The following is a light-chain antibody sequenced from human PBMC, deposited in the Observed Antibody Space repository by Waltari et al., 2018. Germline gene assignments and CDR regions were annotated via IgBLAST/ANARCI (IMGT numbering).Light chain of an antibody. Sequence: EIVLTQSPATLSFSPAERATLSCRASQSVGNYLAWYQQKPGQAPRLLIYDASNRATGIPARFSGSGSGTDFTLTISSLEPEDFAVYYCQQRSNWSPALTFGGGTKVEIK. CDR2: DAS. CDR1: QSVGNY. V-gene: IGKV3-11*01. J-gene: IGKJ4*01. CDR3: QQRSNWSPALT.